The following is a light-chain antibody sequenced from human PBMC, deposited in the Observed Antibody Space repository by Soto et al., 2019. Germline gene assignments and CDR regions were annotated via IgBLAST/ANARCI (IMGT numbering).Light chain of an antibody. CDR3: SSYTSTSTLYV. Sequence: QSVLTQPASVSGSPGQSLTISCTGTSSDIGFYNYVSWYQQHPGKAPKLIIYEVAKRPSGVSSRFSSSKSGNTASLTISGLQAEDEADYHCSSYTSTSTLYVFGTGTKLTVL. V-gene: IGLV2-14*01. CDR1: SSDIGFYNY. J-gene: IGLJ1*01. CDR2: EVA.